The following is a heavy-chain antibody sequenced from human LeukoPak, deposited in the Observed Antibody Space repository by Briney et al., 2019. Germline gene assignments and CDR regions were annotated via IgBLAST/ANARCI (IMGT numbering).Heavy chain of an antibody. CDR3: ARDAVLRFLEWFHDL. D-gene: IGHD3-3*01. Sequence: QPGGSLRLSCAASGFTFSSYAMHWVRQAPGKGLEWVAVISYDGSNKYYADSVKGRFTISRDNSKNTLYLQMNSLRAEDTAVYYCARDAVLRFLEWFHDLWGQGTLVTVSS. CDR2: ISYDGSNK. V-gene: IGHV3-30-3*01. CDR1: GFTFSSYA. J-gene: IGHJ5*02.